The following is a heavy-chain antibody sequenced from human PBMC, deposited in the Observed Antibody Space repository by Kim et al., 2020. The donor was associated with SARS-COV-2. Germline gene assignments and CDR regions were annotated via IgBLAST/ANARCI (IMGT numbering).Heavy chain of an antibody. J-gene: IGHJ4*02. CDR3: ARGGDILTGYHPYYFDY. Sequence: SVKVSCKASGGTFSSYAISWVRQAPGQGLEWMGGIIPIFGTANYAQKFQGRVTITADESTSTAYMELSSLRSEDTAVYYCARGGDILTGYHPYYFDYWGQGTLVTVSS. CDR1: GGTFSSYA. CDR2: IIPIFGTA. V-gene: IGHV1-69*13. D-gene: IGHD3-9*01.